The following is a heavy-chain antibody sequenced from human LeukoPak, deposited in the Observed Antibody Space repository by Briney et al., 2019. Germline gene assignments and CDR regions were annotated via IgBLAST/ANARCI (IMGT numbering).Heavy chain of an antibody. CDR1: GYTLTELS. CDR2: FDSEDGET. V-gene: IGHV1-24*01. J-gene: IGHJ5*02. D-gene: IGHD6-19*01. Sequence: ASVKVSCKVSGYTLTELSMHWVRQARGKGLEWMGGFDSEDGETIYAQKFQGSVTMTEDTSTDTAYMELSSLRSEDAAVYYCATLAQWLVDFGSGYWFDPWGQGTLVTVSS. CDR3: ATLAQWLVDFGSGYWFDP.